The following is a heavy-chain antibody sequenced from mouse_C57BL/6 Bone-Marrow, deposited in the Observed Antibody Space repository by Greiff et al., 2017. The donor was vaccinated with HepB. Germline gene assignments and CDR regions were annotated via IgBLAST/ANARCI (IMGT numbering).Heavy chain of an antibody. CDR3: VREGGYYYGSSYVEYFDY. CDR2: IRSKSSNYAT. CDR1: GFTFNTYA. J-gene: IGHJ2*01. V-gene: IGHV10-3*01. Sequence: EVQLVESGGGLVQPKGSLKLSCAASGFTFNTYAMHWVRQAPGKGLEWVARIRSKSSNYATYYADSVKDRFTISRDDSQSMLYLQMNNLKTEDTAMYYCVREGGYYYGSSYVEYFDYWGQGTTLTVSS. D-gene: IGHD1-1*01.